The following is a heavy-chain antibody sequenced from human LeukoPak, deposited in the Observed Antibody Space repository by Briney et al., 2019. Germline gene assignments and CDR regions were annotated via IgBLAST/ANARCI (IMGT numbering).Heavy chain of an antibody. V-gene: IGHV3-23*01. CDR3: ANGARLATYFDC. D-gene: IGHD3-3*02. Sequence: PGGSLRLSCAASGFTFRNSAMTWVRQAPGKGLEWVSTVSGSGDTTYYADSVKGRFTISRDNSKNTLYLQMNSLRAEHTAIYYCANGARLATYFDCWGQGTLVTVSS. CDR1: GFTFRNSA. CDR2: VSGSGDTT. J-gene: IGHJ4*02.